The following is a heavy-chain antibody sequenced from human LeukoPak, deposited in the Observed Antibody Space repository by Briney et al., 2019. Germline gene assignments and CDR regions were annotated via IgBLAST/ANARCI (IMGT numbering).Heavy chain of an antibody. CDR3: AKTGTTVYYYYFMDV. CDR2: ISAYNGNT. D-gene: IGHD1-7*01. V-gene: IGHV1-18*01. J-gene: IGHJ6*03. CDR1: RYTFTSYG. Sequence: GASVKVSCKASRYTFTSYGISWVRQAPGQGLEWMGWISAYNGNTNYAQKLQGRVTMTTDTSTSTAYMELRSLRSDDTAVYYCAKTGTTVYYYYFMDVGGKGTTVTVSS.